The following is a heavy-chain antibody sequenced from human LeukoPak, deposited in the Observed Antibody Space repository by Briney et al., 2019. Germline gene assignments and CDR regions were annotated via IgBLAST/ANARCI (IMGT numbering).Heavy chain of an antibody. CDR1: GGSFSDYH. CDR3: ARARGPTVLYYFDY. CDR2: ISHSGST. V-gene: IGHV4-34*01. Sequence: PSETLSLTCTVYGGSFSDYHWSWIRQPPGKGLEWIGEISHSGSTNYNLSLMGRVTMSVGTSKNQFSLKLSSVSAADTAVYYCARARGPTVLYYFDYWGQGALVTVSS. J-gene: IGHJ4*02. D-gene: IGHD4-11*01.